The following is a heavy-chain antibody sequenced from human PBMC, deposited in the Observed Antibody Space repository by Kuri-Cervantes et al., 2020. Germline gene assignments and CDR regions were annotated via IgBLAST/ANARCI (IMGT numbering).Heavy chain of an antibody. V-gene: IGHV1-69*13. J-gene: IGHJ4*02. D-gene: IGHD2-2*01. CDR3: AGAKDCSSTSCYPNNFDY. CDR1: GGTFSSYA. Sequence: SVKVSCKASGGTFSSYAISWVRQAPGQGLEWMGGIIPIFGTANYAQKFQGRVTITADESTSTAYMELSSLRSEDTAVYYCAGAKDCSSTSCYPNNFDYWGQGTLVTVSS. CDR2: IIPIFGTA.